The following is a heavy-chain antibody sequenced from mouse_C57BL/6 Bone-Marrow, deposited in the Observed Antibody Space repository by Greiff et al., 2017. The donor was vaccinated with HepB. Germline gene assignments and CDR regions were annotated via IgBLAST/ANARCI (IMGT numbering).Heavy chain of an antibody. CDR3: ARGSYGNSFAY. J-gene: IGHJ3*01. D-gene: IGHD2-1*01. CDR1: DSEVFPIAY. V-gene: IGHV15-2*01. Sequence: VQLQESGSELRSPGSSVKLSCKDFDSEVFPIAYMSWVRQKPGHGFEWIGGILPSIGRTIYGEKFEDKATLDADTLSNTAYLELNSLTSEDSAIYYCARGSYGNSFAYWGQGTLVTVSA. CDR2: ILPSIGRT.